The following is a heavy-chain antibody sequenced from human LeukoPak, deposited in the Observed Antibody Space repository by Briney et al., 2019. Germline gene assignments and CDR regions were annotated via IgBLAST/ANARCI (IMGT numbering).Heavy chain of an antibody. CDR2: SYYSGST. CDR3: AREGYAFDI. J-gene: IGHJ3*02. CDR1: GGSISSSSFY. Sequence: SETLSLTCTVSGGSISSSSFYWGWIRQPPGKGLEWIGSSYYSGSTYYNPSLKSRVTISVDTSKNQFSLKLSSVTAADTAVYYCAREGYAFDIWGQGTMVTVSS. V-gene: IGHV4-39*07.